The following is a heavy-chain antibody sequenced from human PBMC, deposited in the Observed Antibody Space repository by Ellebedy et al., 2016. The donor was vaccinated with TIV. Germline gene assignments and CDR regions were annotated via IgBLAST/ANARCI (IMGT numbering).Heavy chain of an antibody. D-gene: IGHD3-10*02. Sequence: MPSETLSLTCTVSGGSITSYSWSWIRQPPGKGLEWIGYIYYSGSTNYNPSLKSRVTISVDTSKNQFSLRLSSVTAADTAVYHCARALGSGMFDYWGQGTLVTVSS. CDR2: IYYSGST. CDR1: GGSITSYS. V-gene: IGHV4-59*01. J-gene: IGHJ4*02. CDR3: ARALGSGMFDY.